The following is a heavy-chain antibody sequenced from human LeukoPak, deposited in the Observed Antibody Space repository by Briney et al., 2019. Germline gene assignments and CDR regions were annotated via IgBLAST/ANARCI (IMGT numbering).Heavy chain of an antibody. V-gene: IGHV3-23*01. CDR1: ELTFSSYA. CDR3: AKDLAARYYFDY. CDR2: ISGSGGST. D-gene: IGHD6-13*01. Sequence: GGSLNSSCQAPELTFSSYALSWVRKAPGKGLEWVSAISGSGGSTYYADSVKGRFTISRDNSKNTLYLQMNSLRAEDTAVYYCAKDLAARYYFDYWGQGTLVTVSS. J-gene: IGHJ4*02.